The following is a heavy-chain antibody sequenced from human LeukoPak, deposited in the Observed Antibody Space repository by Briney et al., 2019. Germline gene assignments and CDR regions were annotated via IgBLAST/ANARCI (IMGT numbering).Heavy chain of an antibody. J-gene: IGHJ5*02. CDR2: ISGSGGTT. CDR1: GFTFSNYA. V-gene: IGHV3-23*01. D-gene: IGHD6-13*01. Sequence: GGSLRLSCAASGFTFSNYAMIWVRQAPGRGLEWVSAISGSGGTTYYADSVKGRFTISRDNSKNTLYLRMNSLRAEDTAVYYCAKYSSPGGASNWFDPWAREPWSPSPQ. CDR3: AKYSSPGGASNWFDP.